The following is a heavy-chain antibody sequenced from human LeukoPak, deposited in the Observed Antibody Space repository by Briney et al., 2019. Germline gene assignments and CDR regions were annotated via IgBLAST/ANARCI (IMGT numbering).Heavy chain of an antibody. J-gene: IGHJ6*02. CDR1: EFIFSSYW. D-gene: IGHD3-10*01. Sequence: GGSLRLSCAASEFIFSSYWMTWVRQAPGKGLEWVASIKQDGSEKNYVGSVKGRFTISRDNAKKLLYLQMDGLRAEDTAVYYCAKDDAPTAYYYGSGSSYGMDVWGQGTTVTVSS. CDR3: AKDDAPTAYYYGSGSSYGMDV. V-gene: IGHV3-7*01. CDR2: IKQDGSEK.